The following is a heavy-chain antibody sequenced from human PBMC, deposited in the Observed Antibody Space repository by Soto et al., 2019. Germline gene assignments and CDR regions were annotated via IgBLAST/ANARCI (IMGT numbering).Heavy chain of an antibody. CDR3: VRDLDGSGSYYTDY. D-gene: IGHD3-10*01. CDR2: ISAYNGNT. J-gene: IGHJ4*02. CDR1: GYTFTSYG. Sequence: ASVKVSCKASGYTFTSYGISWVRQAPGQGLEWMGWISAYNGNTNYAQKLQGRVTMTTDTSTSTAYMELRSLRSDDTAVYYCVRDLDGSGSYYTDYWGPGTLVPVSS. V-gene: IGHV1-18*04.